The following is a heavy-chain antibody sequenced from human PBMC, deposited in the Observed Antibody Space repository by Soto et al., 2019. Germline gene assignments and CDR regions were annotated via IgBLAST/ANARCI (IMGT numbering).Heavy chain of an antibody. CDR2: ISYDGSNK. CDR3: ARDHLFRDSSGWYFWFDP. D-gene: IGHD6-19*01. CDR1: GFTFSSYG. Sequence: GGSLRLSCAASGFTFSSYGMHWVRQAPGKGLEWVAVISYDGSNKYYADSVKGRFTISRDNSKNTLYLQMNSLRAEDTAVYYCARDHLFRDSSGWYFWFDPWGQGTLVTVSS. J-gene: IGHJ5*02. V-gene: IGHV3-30-3*01.